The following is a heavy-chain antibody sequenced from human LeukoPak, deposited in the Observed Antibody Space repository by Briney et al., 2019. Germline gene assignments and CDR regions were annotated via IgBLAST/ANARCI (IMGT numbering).Heavy chain of an antibody. CDR2: INPNSGGT. V-gene: IGHV1-2*02. CDR1: GYDFIGYY. Sequence: ASVKVSCKASGYDFIGYYMHWVRQAPGQGLEWMGWINPNSGGTNYAQKFQGRVTMTRDTSVSTAYMELRGLRSDDTAVYYCARGAAWRYCRGGRCFAPGYWGQGTLVTVSS. CDR3: ARGAAWRYCRGGRCFAPGY. J-gene: IGHJ4*02. D-gene: IGHD2-15*01.